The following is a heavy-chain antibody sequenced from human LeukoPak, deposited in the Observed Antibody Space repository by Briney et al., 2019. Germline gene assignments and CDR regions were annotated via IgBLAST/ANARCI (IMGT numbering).Heavy chain of an antibody. CDR3: ARDINVRWRVVVDVGGY. Sequence: GSLRLSCAASGFTFSSYAMNWVRQPPGKGLEWIGEIYHSGSTYYNPSLKSRVTISVDTSKNQFSLKLSSVTAADTAVYYCARDINVRWRVVVDVGGYWGQGTLVTVSS. V-gene: IGHV4-4*02. CDR1: GFTFSSYAM. D-gene: IGHD2-15*01. CDR2: IYHSGST. J-gene: IGHJ4*02.